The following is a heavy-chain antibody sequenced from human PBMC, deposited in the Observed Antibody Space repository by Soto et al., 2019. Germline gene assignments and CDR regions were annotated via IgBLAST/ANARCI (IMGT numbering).Heavy chain of an antibody. CDR2: MNPNSGNT. Sequence: ASLKVSCNTSESTFMKYDISWGRQATGQGLGWMGWMNPNSGNTGYALKFQGRGSMTRNTSRYTVYWELSSLASEDTAVYYCVPTFFQWYRNDFWGQGTLVTVSS. CDR3: VPTFFQWYRNDF. V-gene: IGHV1-8*01. D-gene: IGHD3-3*01. CDR1: ESTFMKYD. J-gene: IGHJ4*01.